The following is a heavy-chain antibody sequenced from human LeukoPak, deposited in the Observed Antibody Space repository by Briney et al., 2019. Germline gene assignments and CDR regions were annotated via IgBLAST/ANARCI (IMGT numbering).Heavy chain of an antibody. V-gene: IGHV3-73*01. D-gene: IGHD1-14*01. Sequence: PGGSLRLSCVASGFTFSGSAMQWVRRTPGKGLEWVGRIRSKVNNYATAYSSSVKGRFTASRDDSKNTTYLQMNSLKAEDTAVYYCTLLHNGYWGQGTLVTVSS. CDR1: GFTFSGSA. CDR2: IRSKVNNYAT. CDR3: TLLHNGY. J-gene: IGHJ4*02.